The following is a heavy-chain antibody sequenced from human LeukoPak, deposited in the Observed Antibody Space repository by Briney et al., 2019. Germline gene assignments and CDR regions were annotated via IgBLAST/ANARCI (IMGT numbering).Heavy chain of an antibody. CDR1: GYTFTSYY. Sequence: ASVKVSCKASGYTFTSYYMHWVRQAPGQGLEWMGIINPSGGSTSYAQKFQGRVTMTRDMSTSTVYMELSSLRSEDTAVYYCARCSPGDSSNFYAVLQYWGQGTQVIVST. CDR2: INPSGGST. D-gene: IGHD3-22*01. J-gene: IGHJ4*02. CDR3: ARCSPGDSSNFYAVLQY. V-gene: IGHV1-46*01.